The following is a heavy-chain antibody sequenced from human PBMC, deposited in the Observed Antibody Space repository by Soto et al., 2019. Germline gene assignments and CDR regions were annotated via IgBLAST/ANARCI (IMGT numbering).Heavy chain of an antibody. CDR3: VRQGFGRLHGLLDV. CDR1: DDSSSNYK. V-gene: IGHV4-59*08. Sequence: SETLSLTCTVSDDSSSNYKWSWIRQPPGRRLEWIGYIDSNGGTSYNPSLQSRVTISIDTSTKQFFLKLSSVTAADTAVYYCVRQGFGRLHGLLDVWGQGTTVTVSS. D-gene: IGHD3-10*01. J-gene: IGHJ6*02. CDR2: IDSNGGT.